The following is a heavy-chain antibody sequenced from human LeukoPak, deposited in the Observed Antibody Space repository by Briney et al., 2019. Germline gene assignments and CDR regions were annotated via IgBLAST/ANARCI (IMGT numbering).Heavy chain of an antibody. D-gene: IGHD3-9*01. CDR1: GFTFSSYG. CDR3: AKGTPTYYDILTGFDY. CDR2: ISGSGGST. J-gene: IGHJ4*02. Sequence: GGTLRLSCAASGFTFSSYGMSWVRQAPGKGLEWVSAISGSGGSTYYADSVKGRFTISRDNSKNTLYLQMSSLRAEDTAVYYCAKGTPTYYDILTGFDYWGQGTLVTVSS. V-gene: IGHV3-23*01.